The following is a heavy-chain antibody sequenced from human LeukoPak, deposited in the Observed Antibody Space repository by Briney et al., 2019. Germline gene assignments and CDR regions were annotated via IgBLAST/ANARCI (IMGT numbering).Heavy chain of an antibody. D-gene: IGHD6-19*01. Sequence: ASVKVSCKASGYTFTGYYMHWVRQAPGQGLEWMGWIYPNSGGTNYAQKFQGRVTMTRDTSISTAYMELSRLRSDDTAVYYCARDRTRTGYNSGWYHDYWGQGTLVTVSS. J-gene: IGHJ4*02. CDR3: ARDRTRTGYNSGWYHDY. CDR2: IYPNSGGT. CDR1: GYTFTGYY. V-gene: IGHV1-2*02.